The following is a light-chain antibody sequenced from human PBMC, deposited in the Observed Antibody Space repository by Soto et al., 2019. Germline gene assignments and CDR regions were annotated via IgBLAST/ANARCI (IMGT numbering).Light chain of an antibody. J-gene: IGLJ1*01. CDR3: SSYAGSNNLV. CDR2: AVS. Sequence: QSALTQPPSASGSPGQSVTISCTGTSNDVGGYNYVSWYQQHPGKAPKVLIYAVSKRPSGVPDRFSGSKSGNTASLTVSGLQADDEADYYCSSYAGSNNLVFGTGTKLTV. V-gene: IGLV2-8*01. CDR1: SNDVGGYNY.